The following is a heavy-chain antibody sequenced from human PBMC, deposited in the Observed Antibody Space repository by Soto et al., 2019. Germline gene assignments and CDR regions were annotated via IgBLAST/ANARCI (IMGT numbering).Heavy chain of an antibody. CDR2: IYHSGST. CDR3: ARDRGYCSGGSCHSDHGWFDP. J-gene: IGHJ5*02. CDR1: GGSISSGGYS. D-gene: IGHD2-15*01. V-gene: IGHV4-30-2*01. Sequence: TLSLTCAVSGGSISSGGYSWSWIRQPPGKGLEWIGYIYHSGSTYYNPSLKSRVTISVDRSKNQFSLKLSSVTAADTAVYYCARDRGYCSGGSCHSDHGWFDPCGQGTLVTVSS.